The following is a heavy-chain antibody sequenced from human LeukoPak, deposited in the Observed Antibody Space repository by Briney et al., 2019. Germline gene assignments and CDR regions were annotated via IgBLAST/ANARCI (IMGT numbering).Heavy chain of an antibody. Sequence: PGGSLSLSCAASGFTFSNYWMYWVRQAPRKGLVCVYSINSDGTRTTYAGSVKGQFTISRDNAKNSLHLQMNSLRAEDTAVYYCARSYGWLPGGMWGQGTLVTVSS. CDR3: ARSYGWLPGGM. CDR1: GFTFSNYW. J-gene: IGHJ4*02. D-gene: IGHD5-12*01. V-gene: IGHV3-74*01. CDR2: INSDGTRT.